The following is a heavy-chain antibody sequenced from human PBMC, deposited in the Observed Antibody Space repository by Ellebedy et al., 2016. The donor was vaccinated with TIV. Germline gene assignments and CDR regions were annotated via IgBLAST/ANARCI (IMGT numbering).Heavy chain of an antibody. V-gene: IGHV1-69*13. J-gene: IGHJ4*02. CDR2: IIPIFGTA. Sequence: ASVKVSCKASGYTFTSYGISWVRQAPGQGLEWMGGIIPIFGTANYAQKFQGRVTITADESTSTAYMELSSLRSEDTAVYYCARGTYYYDSSGYLHHYWGQGTLVTVSS. CDR3: ARGTYYYDSSGYLHHY. CDR1: GYTFTSYG. D-gene: IGHD3-22*01.